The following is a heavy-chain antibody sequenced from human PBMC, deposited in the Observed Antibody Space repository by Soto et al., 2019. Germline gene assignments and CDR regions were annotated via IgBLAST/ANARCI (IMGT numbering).Heavy chain of an antibody. CDR2: ISGSGGST. CDR1: GFTFSSYA. V-gene: IGHV3-23*01. D-gene: IGHD3-22*01. CDR3: AKGLEMAPWPFDY. J-gene: IGHJ4*02. Sequence: GGSLRLSCAASGFTFSSYAMSWVRQAPGKGLEWVSAISGSGGSTCYADSVKGRFTISRDNSKNTLYLQMNSLRAEDTAVYYCAKGLEMAPWPFDYWGQGTLVTVSS.